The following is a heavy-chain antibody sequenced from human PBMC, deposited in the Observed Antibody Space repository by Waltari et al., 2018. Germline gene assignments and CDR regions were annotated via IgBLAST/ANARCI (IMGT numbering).Heavy chain of an antibody. CDR2: IYYSGST. Sequence: QVQLQESGPGLVKPSETLSLTCTVSGGSVSSGSYSWSWLRQPPGKGLEWIGYIYYSGSTNYNPSLKSRVTISVDTSKNQFSLKLSSVTAADTAVYYCARAGFSGGRAAVTPGWWDYFDYWGQGTLVTVSS. D-gene: IGHD2-15*01. V-gene: IGHV4-61*01. CDR3: ARAGFSGGRAAVTPGWWDYFDY. J-gene: IGHJ4*02. CDR1: GGSVSSGSYS.